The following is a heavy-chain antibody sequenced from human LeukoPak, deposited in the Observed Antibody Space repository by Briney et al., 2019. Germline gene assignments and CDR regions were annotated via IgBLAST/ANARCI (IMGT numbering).Heavy chain of an antibody. V-gene: IGHV4-61*02. D-gene: IGHD2-2*01. CDR3: ARTTRSSWYARTRAYFDY. CDR1: GGSISSGSYY. Sequence: SETLSLTCTVSGGSISSGSYYWSWIRQPAGKGLEWIGRIYTSGSTNYNPSLKSRVTISVDTSKNQFSLKLSSVTAADTAVYYCARTTRSSWYARTRAYFDYWGQGTLVTVSS. J-gene: IGHJ4*02. CDR2: IYTSGST.